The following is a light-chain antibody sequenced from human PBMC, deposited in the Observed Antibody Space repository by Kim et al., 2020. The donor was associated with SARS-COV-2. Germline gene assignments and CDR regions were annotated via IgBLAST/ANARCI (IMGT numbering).Light chain of an antibody. CDR1: QDISNY. J-gene: IGKJ1*01. CDR2: AAS. Sequence: AAVGDRVTITCRASQDISNYVAWYQQKPAKLPRVLIYAASALQSGVPSRFSGSGSGTDFTLTISSLQPEDVGSYYCQKYNSVPWTFGHGTKVEIK. CDR3: QKYNSVPWT. V-gene: IGKV1-27*01.